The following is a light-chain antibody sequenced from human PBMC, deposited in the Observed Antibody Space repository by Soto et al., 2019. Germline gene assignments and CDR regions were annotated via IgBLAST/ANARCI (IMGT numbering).Light chain of an antibody. CDR3: QQYSDSPPT. Sequence: EIVLTQSPGTLSLSPGEGATLSCRASQSVSSTYLAWYQQKAGQAPRLLIFGASDRATGIPDRFSGSGSGTDFTLTIDRLEPEDFAMYYCQQYSDSPPTFGQGTKVDIK. CDR2: GAS. CDR1: QSVSSTY. V-gene: IGKV3-20*01. J-gene: IGKJ1*01.